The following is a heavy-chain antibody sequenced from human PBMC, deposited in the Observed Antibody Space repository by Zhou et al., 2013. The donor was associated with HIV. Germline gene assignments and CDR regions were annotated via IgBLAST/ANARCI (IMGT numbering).Heavy chain of an antibody. J-gene: IGHJ6*03. CDR1: GGTFSSYA. Sequence: QVQLVQSGAEVKKPGSSVKVSCKASGGTFSSYAISWVRQAPGQGLEWMGRIIPILGIANYAQKFQGRVTITADKSTSTAYMELSSLRSEDTAVYYCARERPLGVYYYYYMDVWGKGTTVTVSS. CDR3: ARERPLGVYYYYYMDV. CDR2: IIPILGIA. V-gene: IGHV1-69*04. D-gene: IGHD3-3*01.